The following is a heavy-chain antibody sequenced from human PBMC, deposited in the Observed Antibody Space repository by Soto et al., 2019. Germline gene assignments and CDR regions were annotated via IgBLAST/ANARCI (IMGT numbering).Heavy chain of an antibody. Sequence: PSETLSLTCAVYGGSLSGYYWSWIRQRPGERLEWLGEINRSRSTIHNPSLKSRVTLSVDTPRNQFSLKLTSMTAADTAVYFCARRPLNYDLWSGTAKPFDYWGQGTLVTVSS. J-gene: IGHJ4*02. CDR1: GGSLSGYY. V-gene: IGHV4-34*01. CDR2: INRSRST. CDR3: ARRPLNYDLWSGTAKPFDY. D-gene: IGHD3-3*01.